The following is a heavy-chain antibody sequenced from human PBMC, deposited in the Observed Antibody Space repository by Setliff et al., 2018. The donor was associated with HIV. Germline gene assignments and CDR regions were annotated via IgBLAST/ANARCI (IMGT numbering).Heavy chain of an antibody. D-gene: IGHD3-9*01. J-gene: IGHJ5*02. CDR2: IRSKAYGGTT. CDR3: TRVGSTISLEGDGWFDP. V-gene: IGHV3-49*04. Sequence: PGESLKISCAAFGFTFSSYGMHWVRQAPGKGLEWVGFIRSKAYGGTTEYAASVKGRFTISRDDSKSIAYLQMNSLKTEDTAVYYCTRVGSTISLEGDGWFDPWGQGTLV. CDR1: GFTFSSYG.